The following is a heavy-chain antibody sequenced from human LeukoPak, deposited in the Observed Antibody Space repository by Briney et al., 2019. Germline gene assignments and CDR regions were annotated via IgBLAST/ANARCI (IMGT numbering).Heavy chain of an antibody. V-gene: IGHV1-69*13. CDR1: GGTFSSYA. D-gene: IGHD6-19*01. Sequence: ASVKVSCKASGGTFSSYAISWVRQAPGQGLEWMGGIIPIFGTANYAQKFQGRVTITADESTSTAYMEPSSLRSEDTAVYYCARGGSGWSNFDYWGQGTLVTVSS. CDR2: IIPIFGTA. CDR3: ARGGSGWSNFDY. J-gene: IGHJ4*02.